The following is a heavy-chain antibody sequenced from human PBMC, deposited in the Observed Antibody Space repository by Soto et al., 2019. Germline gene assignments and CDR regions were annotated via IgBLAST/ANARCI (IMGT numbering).Heavy chain of an antibody. CDR3: ARIREWGWLGPNDY. V-gene: IGHV2-26*01. CDR1: GFSLSNARMS. Sequence: QVTLKESGPVLVKPTETLTLTCTVSGFSLSNARMSVSWIRQPPGKALEWLAHIFSNDAKSYSASLKSRLTISKDTSKSQVVLTMTNMDPVDTATYYCARIREWGWLGPNDYWGQGTLVTVSS. D-gene: IGHD3-3*01. CDR2: IFSNDAK. J-gene: IGHJ4*02.